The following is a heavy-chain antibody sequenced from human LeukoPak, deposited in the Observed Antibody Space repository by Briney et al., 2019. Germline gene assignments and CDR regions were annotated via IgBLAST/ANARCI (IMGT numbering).Heavy chain of an antibody. D-gene: IGHD2-2*01. CDR3: AKTIVVVPAASPYYYYMDA. V-gene: IGHV1-69*13. CDR2: IIPIFGTA. Sequence: SVKVSCKASGGTFSSYAISWVRQAPGQGLEWMGGIIPIFGTANYAQKFQGRVTITADESTSTAYMELSSLRSEDTAVYYCAKTIVVVPAASPYYYYMDAWGKGTTVTVSS. J-gene: IGHJ6*03. CDR1: GGTFSSYA.